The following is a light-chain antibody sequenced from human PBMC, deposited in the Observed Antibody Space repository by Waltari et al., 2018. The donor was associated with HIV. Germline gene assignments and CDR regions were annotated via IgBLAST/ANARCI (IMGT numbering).Light chain of an antibody. Sequence: SYVLTQPPSVSVAPGKTARTTCGGNNIGTKSVHCYQQKPGQAPVLVIYYDSDRPSGIPERFSGSNSGNTATLTISRVEAGDEADYYCQVWDSSSDHVVFGGGTKLTVL. CDR3: QVWDSSSDHVV. CDR2: YDS. CDR1: NIGTKS. J-gene: IGLJ2*01. V-gene: IGLV3-21*04.